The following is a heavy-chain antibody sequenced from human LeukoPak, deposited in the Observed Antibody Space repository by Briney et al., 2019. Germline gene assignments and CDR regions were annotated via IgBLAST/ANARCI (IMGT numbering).Heavy chain of an antibody. CDR1: GGSISSNNYY. J-gene: IGHJ1*01. V-gene: IGHV4-39*07. Sequence: NPSETLSLTCTVSGGSISSNNYYWGWIRQPPGKGLEWIGSIYYSGSTYNPSLKSRVTISVDTSKNQFSLKLRSVTAADTAVYYCARGLAPAGTGYFQHWGQGTLVTASS. D-gene: IGHD6-19*01. CDR3: ARGLAPAGTGYFQH. CDR2: IYYSGST.